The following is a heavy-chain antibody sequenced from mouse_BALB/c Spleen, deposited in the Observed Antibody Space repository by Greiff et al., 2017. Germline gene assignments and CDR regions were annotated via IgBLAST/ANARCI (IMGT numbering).Heavy chain of an antibody. CDR3: ARDRGNRFAY. CDR1: GFSLTSYG. CDR2: IWAGGST. V-gene: IGHV2-9*02. D-gene: IGHD2-1*01. J-gene: IGHJ3*01. Sequence: VHLVESGPGLVAPSQSLSITCTVSGFSLTSYGVHWVRQPPGKGLEWLGVIWAGGSTNYNSALMSRLSISKDNSKSQVFLKMNSLQTDDTAMYYCARDRGNRFAYWGQGTLVTVSA.